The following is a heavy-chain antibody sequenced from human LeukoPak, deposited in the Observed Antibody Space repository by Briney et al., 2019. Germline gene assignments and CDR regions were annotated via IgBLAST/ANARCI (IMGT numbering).Heavy chain of an antibody. CDR3: ASGYCSGGSCYSVYFQH. CDR2: IYSGGST. Sequence: GGSLRLSCAASGLTVSSNHMSWVRQAPGKGLEWVSVIYSGGSTYYADSVKGRFTISRDNSKNTLYLQMNSLRAEDTAVSYCASGYCSGGSCYSVYFQHWGQGTLVTVSS. CDR1: GLTVSSNH. V-gene: IGHV3-53*01. J-gene: IGHJ1*01. D-gene: IGHD2-15*01.